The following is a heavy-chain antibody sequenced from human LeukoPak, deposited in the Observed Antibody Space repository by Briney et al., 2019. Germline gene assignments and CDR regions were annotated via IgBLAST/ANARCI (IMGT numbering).Heavy chain of an antibody. D-gene: IGHD3-10*01. CDR2: INPSGGST. V-gene: IGHV1-46*01. J-gene: IGHJ4*02. CDR1: GYTFTSYY. CDR3: ARVDIGTGSGSQFDY. Sequence: ASVTVSCKASGYTFTSYYMHWVRQAPGQGLEWMGIINPSGGSTSYAQKFQGRVTMTRDMSTGTVYMELSSLRSEDTAVYYCARVDIGTGSGSQFDYWGQGTLVTVSS.